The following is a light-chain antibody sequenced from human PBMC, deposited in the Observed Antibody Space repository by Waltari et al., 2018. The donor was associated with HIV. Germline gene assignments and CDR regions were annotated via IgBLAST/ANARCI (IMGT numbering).Light chain of an antibody. CDR1: ESLLHSDGKTY. CDR2: EVS. V-gene: IGKV2D-29*01. J-gene: IGKJ5*01. Sequence: IVMTQTPLSLSVTPGQPASISCKSSESLLHSDGKTYLFWYLQKAGQPPQLLIFEVSTRFSGVPDRFSGSGSGTDFTLRISRVEAVDVGIYYCMQSMKLPLTFGQGTRLDIK. CDR3: MQSMKLPLT.